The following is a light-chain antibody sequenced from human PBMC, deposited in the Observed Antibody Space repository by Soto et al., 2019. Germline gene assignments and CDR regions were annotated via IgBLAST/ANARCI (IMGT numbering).Light chain of an antibody. CDR2: ADT. J-gene: IGLJ3*02. V-gene: IGLV1-40*01. Sequence: QSVLAQPPSLSGAPGQRVTISCTGSYSNIGASYDVHWYQQLPGTAPKLLIHADTHRPSGVPDRFSGSKSGTSAFLVITGLQAEDEADYYCQSYDRSLSGVVFGGGTKLTVL. CDR1: YSNIGASYD. CDR3: QSYDRSLSGVV.